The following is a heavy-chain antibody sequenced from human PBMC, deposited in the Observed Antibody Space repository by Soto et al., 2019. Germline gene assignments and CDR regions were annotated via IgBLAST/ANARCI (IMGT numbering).Heavy chain of an antibody. D-gene: IGHD1-26*01. Sequence: GASVKVSCKASGGTFSSYAISWVRQAPGQGLEWMGGIIPIFGTANYAQKFQGRVTITADESTSTAYMELSSLRSEDTAVYYCARLIVGATCSTGYWGQGTLGTVSS. CDR3: ARLIVGATCSTGY. CDR1: GGTFSSYA. J-gene: IGHJ4*02. V-gene: IGHV1-69*13. CDR2: IIPIFGTA.